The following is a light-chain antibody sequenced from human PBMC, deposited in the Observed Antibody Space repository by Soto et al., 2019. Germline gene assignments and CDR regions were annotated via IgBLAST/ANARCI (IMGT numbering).Light chain of an antibody. CDR2: DAS. V-gene: IGKV1-5*01. Sequence: DIQMTQSPSTLSASVGARVTITCRASQSISSWLAWYQQKPGKAPKLLIYDASSLESGVPSRFSGSGSGTEFTLTISSLQPDDFATYYCQQHNSYSPTFGQGTKVEIK. CDR1: QSISSW. J-gene: IGKJ1*01. CDR3: QQHNSYSPT.